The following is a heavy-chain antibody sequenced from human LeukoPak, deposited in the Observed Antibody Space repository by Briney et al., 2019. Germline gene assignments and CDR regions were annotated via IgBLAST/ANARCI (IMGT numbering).Heavy chain of an antibody. Sequence: SGGSLRLSCAASGFTFSSYAMSWVRQAPGKGLEWVSAISGSGGSTYYADSVKGRFTISRGNSKNTLYLQMNSLRAEDTAVYFCAKDTHIVVVPTAIYWGQGTLVTVSS. D-gene: IGHD2-2*01. J-gene: IGHJ4*02. CDR2: ISGSGGST. V-gene: IGHV3-23*01. CDR1: GFTFSSYA. CDR3: AKDTHIVVVPTAIY.